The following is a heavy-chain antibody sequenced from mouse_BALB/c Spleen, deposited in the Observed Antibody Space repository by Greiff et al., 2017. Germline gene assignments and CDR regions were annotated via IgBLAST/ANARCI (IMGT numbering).Heavy chain of an antibody. J-gene: IGHJ4*01. CDR1: GYTFTSYW. CDR2: IYPGNSDT. V-gene: IGHV1-5*01. Sequence: EVKLQESGTVLARPGASVKMSCKASGYTFTSYWMHWVKQRPGQGLEWIGAIYPGNSDTSYNQKFKGKAKLTAVTSTSTAYMGLSSLTNEDSAVYYCRRFGDYPYYYAMDYWGQGTSVTVSS. CDR3: RRFGDYPYYYAMDY. D-gene: IGHD2-4*01.